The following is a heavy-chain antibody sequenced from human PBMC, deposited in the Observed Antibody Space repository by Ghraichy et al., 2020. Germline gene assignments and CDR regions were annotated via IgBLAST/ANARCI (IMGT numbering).Heavy chain of an antibody. CDR3: ARARVRSHGYSKASGMDV. J-gene: IGHJ6*02. CDR2: IGTAGDT. D-gene: IGHD4-11*01. CDR1: GFTFSSYD. V-gene: IGHV3-13*01. Sequence: GESLNISCAASGFTFSSYDMHWVRQATGKGLEWVSAIGTAGDTYYPGSVKGRFTISRENAKNSLYLQMNSLRAGDTAVYYCARARVRSHGYSKASGMDVWGQGTTVTVSS.